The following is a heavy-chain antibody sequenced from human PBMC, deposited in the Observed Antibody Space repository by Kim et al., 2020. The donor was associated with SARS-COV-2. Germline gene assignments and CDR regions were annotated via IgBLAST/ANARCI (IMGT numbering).Heavy chain of an antibody. J-gene: IGHJ6*01. V-gene: IGHV3-23*01. D-gene: IGHD1-26*01. Sequence: GGSLRLSCSVSGFSVSNTAMNWVRQAPGKGLEWVSAISGHGLATYYGDPVKGRLTISRDTSNNTVYLQMHSLRAEDTAVYYCAKDVWDYSGMDAWGPGTTVTVSS. CDR1: GFSVSNTA. CDR2: ISGHGLAT. CDR3: AKDVWDYSGMDA.